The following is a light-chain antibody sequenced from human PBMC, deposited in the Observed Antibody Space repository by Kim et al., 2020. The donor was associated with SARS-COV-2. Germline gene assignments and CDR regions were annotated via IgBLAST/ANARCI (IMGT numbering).Light chain of an antibody. CDR2: KDT. V-gene: IGLV3-27*01. CDR1: VLAKKY. Sequence: SYELTQPSSVSVSPGQTARITCSGDVLAKKYARWFQQKPGQAPILLIYKDTERPSGIPERFSGSSSGTTVTLTISGAQVEYEADYYCYSAADNKRV. CDR3: YSAADNKRV. J-gene: IGLJ3*02.